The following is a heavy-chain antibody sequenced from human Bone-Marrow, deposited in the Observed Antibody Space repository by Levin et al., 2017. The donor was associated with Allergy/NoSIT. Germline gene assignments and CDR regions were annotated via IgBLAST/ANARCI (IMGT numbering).Heavy chain of an antibody. J-gene: IGHJ3*02. CDR2: IYASGST. CDR1: GGSVSSYY. D-gene: IGHD5-24*01. Sequence: SSETLSLTCTVSGGSVSSYYWTWIRQPAGKGLEWIGRIYASGSTNFNPSLKSRLTMSIDTSKNEFSLNLMSVTAADTGVYFCSTVGGRDGYNRDAFDMWGRGTVVIVSS. CDR3: STVGGRDGYNRDAFDM. V-gene: IGHV4-4*07.